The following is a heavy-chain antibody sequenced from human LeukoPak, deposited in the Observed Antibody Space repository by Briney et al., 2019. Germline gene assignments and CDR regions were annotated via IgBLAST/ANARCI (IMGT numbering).Heavy chain of an antibody. D-gene: IGHD3-3*02. CDR2: INYNGAIT. CDR3: ARDRLGPSFSVSHFDL. Sequence: GGSLRLSCATSGFTFVDYGLSWVRRAPGEGLEWLCAINYNGAITDYADSVKGRFTISRDNAKNSLYLRMDSLRAEDTASYYCARDRLGPSFSVSHFDLWGQGTLVTVSS. V-gene: IGHV3-20*04. CDR1: GFTFVDYG. J-gene: IGHJ4*02.